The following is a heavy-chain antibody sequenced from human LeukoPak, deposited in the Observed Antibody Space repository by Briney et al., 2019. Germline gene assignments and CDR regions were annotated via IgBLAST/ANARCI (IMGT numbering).Heavy chain of an antibody. D-gene: IGHD3-10*01. Sequence: PGRSLRLSCAASGFTFDDYAMHWVRQAPGKGLEWVSGISWNSGSIGYADSVKGRFTISRDNAKNSLYLQMNSLRAEDTALYYCAKSPSVRPFEVRGVSPLFDYWGQGTLVTVSS. J-gene: IGHJ4*02. V-gene: IGHV3-9*01. CDR2: ISWNSGSI. CDR3: AKSPSVRPFEVRGVSPLFDY. CDR1: GFTFDDYA.